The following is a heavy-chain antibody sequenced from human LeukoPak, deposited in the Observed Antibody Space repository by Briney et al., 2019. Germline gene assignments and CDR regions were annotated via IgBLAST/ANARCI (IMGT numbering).Heavy chain of an antibody. CDR2: ISPSNGDT. D-gene: IGHD4-23*01. CDR1: GYTFTSYS. Sequence: ASVKVCCKASGYTFTSYSINWVRRAPGQGLEWMGWISPSNGDTSYAQKVQDRVTMTTDTSTTTVYMELRSLGSDDTAIYYCVRDSGWELRHFFFDDWGQGTLVTVSS. V-gene: IGHV1-18*04. CDR3: VRDSGWELRHFFFDD. J-gene: IGHJ4*02.